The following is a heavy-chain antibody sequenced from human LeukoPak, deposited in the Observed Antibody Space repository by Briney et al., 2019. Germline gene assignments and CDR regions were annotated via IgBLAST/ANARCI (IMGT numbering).Heavy chain of an antibody. CDR1: GYIFTSYG. Sequence: ASVRVSCKASGYIFTSYGLSWVRQAPGQGLEWMGWISANNGHTHYAQKFQGRLTITRDMSTRTVDMELRSLRSDDTAVYYCARDMRHYRYYESDEYYFNFEYWGQGTLVTVSS. J-gene: IGHJ4*02. D-gene: IGHD3-22*01. CDR2: ISANNGHT. CDR3: ARDMRHYRYYESDEYYFNFEY. V-gene: IGHV1-18*01.